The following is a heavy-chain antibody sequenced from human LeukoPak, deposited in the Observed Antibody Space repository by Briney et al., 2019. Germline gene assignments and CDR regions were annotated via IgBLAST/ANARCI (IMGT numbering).Heavy chain of an antibody. CDR1: GLTFSSSG. CDR2: IDSSSAYI. J-gene: IGHJ4*02. D-gene: IGHD4-11*01. V-gene: IGHV3-21*01. Sequence: GGSLRLSCAASGLTFSSSGMNWVRQAPGKGLEWVSFIDSSSAYIYYAASVKGRFTISRDNAKNSLYLLMNSLRAEDTAVYYCARDTSQSNTVTYFDYWGQGTLVTVSS. CDR3: ARDTSQSNTVTYFDY.